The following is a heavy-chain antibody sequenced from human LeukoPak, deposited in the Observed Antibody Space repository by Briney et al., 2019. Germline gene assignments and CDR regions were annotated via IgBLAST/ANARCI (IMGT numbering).Heavy chain of an antibody. CDR1: GFIFSNSW. D-gene: IGHD6-19*01. V-gene: IGHV3-7*01. J-gene: IGHJ3*02. Sequence: GGSLRLSCVASGFIFSNSWMSWVRQAPGKGLGWVANIKHDGGEKYYVDSVKGRFTISRDNAKNSLDLRMNNLRVEDTAVYYCATSQTTSGRYGNAFDIWGQGTTVTV. CDR3: ATSQTTSGRYGNAFDI. CDR2: IKHDGGEK.